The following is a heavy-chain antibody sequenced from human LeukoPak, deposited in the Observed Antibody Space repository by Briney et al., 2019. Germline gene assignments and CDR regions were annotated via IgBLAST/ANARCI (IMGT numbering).Heavy chain of an antibody. Sequence: TGGSLRLSCAASGFTFSSNWMHWVRHVPGKGLVWVSRINEEGSTTTYADSVKGRSTIFRDNAKNTLYLQMNSLRAEDTAVYYCVRDLGGRAGHWGQGTLVTVSS. CDR3: VRDLGGRAGH. CDR2: INEEGSTT. D-gene: IGHD1-26*01. J-gene: IGHJ1*01. V-gene: IGHV3-74*01. CDR1: GFTFSSNW.